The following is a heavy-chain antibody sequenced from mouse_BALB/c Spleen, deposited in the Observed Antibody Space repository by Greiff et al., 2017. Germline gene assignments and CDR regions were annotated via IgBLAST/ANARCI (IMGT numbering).Heavy chain of an antibody. D-gene: IGHD1-1*01. V-gene: IGHV1S127*01. CDR1: GYTFTSYW. CDR2: IDPSDSYT. CDR3: ARKGTTVVFDY. Sequence: VQLQQPGAELVKPGASVKMSCKASGYTFTSYWMHWVKQRPGQGLEWIGTIDPSDSYTSYNQKFKGKATMTVDKSSSTAYMELARLTSEDSAIYYCARKGTTVVFDYWGQGTTLTVSS. J-gene: IGHJ2*01.